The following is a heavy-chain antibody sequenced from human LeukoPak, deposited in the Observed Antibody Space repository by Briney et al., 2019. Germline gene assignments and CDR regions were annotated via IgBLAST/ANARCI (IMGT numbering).Heavy chain of an antibody. D-gene: IGHD5-18*01. Sequence: ASVKVSCKASGYTFTSYDINWVRQATGQGLEWMGWMNPNSGNTGYAQKFQGRVTMTRNTSISTAYMELSSLRSEDTAVYYCATDSRIQLWSRVSRGYYYMDVWGKGTTVTVSS. CDR3: ATDSRIQLWSRVSRGYYYMDV. V-gene: IGHV1-8*01. CDR2: MNPNSGNT. CDR1: GYTFTSYD. J-gene: IGHJ6*03.